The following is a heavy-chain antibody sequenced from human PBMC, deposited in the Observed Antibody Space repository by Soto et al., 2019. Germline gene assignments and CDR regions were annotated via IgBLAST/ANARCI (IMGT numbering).Heavy chain of an antibody. Sequence: QVQLVQSGAEVKKPGASVKVSCKTSGCSFSEFRMHWVRQAPGQGLEWMGWVNPINGNTNYAQDFQGRVTMTRDASTKTVYMELSSLTSDDTSTVYCARENWHFDYWGQGTLITVSS. J-gene: IGHJ4*02. V-gene: IGHV1-2*02. CDR1: GCSFSEFR. CDR3: ARENWHFDY. CDR2: VNPINGNT.